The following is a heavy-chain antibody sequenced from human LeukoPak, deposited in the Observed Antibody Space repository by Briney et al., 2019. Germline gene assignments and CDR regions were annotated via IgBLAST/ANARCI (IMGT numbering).Heavy chain of an antibody. Sequence: GGSLRLSCAASGFTFSSYGMSWVRQAPGKGLEWASAISGSGGSTYYADSVKGRFTISRDNSKNTLYLQMNSLRAEDTAVYYCAKLGRYSYGPDYWGQGTLVTVSS. J-gene: IGHJ4*02. CDR2: ISGSGGST. CDR3: AKLGRYSYGPDY. CDR1: GFTFSSYG. V-gene: IGHV3-23*01. D-gene: IGHD5-18*01.